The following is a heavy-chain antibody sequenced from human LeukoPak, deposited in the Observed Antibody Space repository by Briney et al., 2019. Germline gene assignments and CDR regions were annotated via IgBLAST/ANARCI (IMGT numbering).Heavy chain of an antibody. V-gene: IGHV4-34*01. Sequence: SETLSLTCAVYGGSFSSCYWSWIREPPGKGLEWIGEINHSGSTNYNPSLKSRVAISVDTSKNQFSLKLSSVTAADTAVYYCARGFRRIAAAGYWGQGTLVTVSS. CDR2: INHSGST. D-gene: IGHD6-13*01. CDR3: ARGFRRIAAAGY. CDR1: GGSFSSCY. J-gene: IGHJ4*02.